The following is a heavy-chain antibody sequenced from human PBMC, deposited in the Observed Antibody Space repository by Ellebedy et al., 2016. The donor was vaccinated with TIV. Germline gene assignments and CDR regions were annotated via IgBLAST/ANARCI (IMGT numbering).Heavy chain of an antibody. CDR3: ARETFIDVDLKVWGVFDI. V-gene: IGHV3-66*01. J-gene: IGHJ3*02. CDR2: IYRGGET. CDR1: EFTLNSHH. D-gene: IGHD2-8*01. Sequence: GGSLRLSCAASEFTLNSHHVSWVRQAPGKGLEWVSSIYRGGETYYAYSVRGRFTISRDTSNNTLFLQIDGLRAEDTAVYFCARETFIDVDLKVWGVFDIWGQGTIVAVSS.